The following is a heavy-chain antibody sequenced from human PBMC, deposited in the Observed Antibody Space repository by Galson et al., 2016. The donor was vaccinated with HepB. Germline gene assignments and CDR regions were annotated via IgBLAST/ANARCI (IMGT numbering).Heavy chain of an antibody. J-gene: IGHJ4*02. CDR3: ARGLRDSTGGAPY. CDR1: GYTFTGYV. CDR2: INPNNGGT. D-gene: IGHD3-22*01. V-gene: IGHV1-2*02. Sequence: SVKVSCKASGYTFTGYVIQWVRQAPGQGLEWMGSINPNNGGTNSAQKFQGRVTMTRDTSISTAYVELSNLRSDDTAVYYCARGLRDSTGGAPYWGQGTLVTVSS.